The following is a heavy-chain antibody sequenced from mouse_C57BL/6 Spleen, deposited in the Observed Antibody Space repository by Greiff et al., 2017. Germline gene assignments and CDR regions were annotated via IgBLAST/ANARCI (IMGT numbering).Heavy chain of an antibody. CDR1: GFTFSSYT. J-gene: IGHJ1*03. V-gene: IGHV5-9*01. Sequence: EVKLVESGGGLVKPGGSLKLSCAASGFTFSSYTMSWVRQTPEKRLGWVATISGGGGNTYYPDSVKGRFTISRDNAKNTLYLQMSSLRSEDTALYYCARHSYYGNYWYFDVWGTGTTVTVSS. D-gene: IGHD2-1*01. CDR2: ISGGGGNT. CDR3: ARHSYYGNYWYFDV.